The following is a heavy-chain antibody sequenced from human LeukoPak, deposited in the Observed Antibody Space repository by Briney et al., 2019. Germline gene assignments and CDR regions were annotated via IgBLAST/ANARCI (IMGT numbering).Heavy chain of an antibody. V-gene: IGHV3-11*04. CDR3: ARVCSNTSCWGAFDI. D-gene: IGHD2-2*01. J-gene: IGHJ3*02. Sequence: GGSLSLSCAASGFTFSDYYMNWIRQAPGKGLEWVSYISSSGSSIYYADSVKGRFTSSRDNAKNSLYLQMNSLRAEDTAVYYCARVCSNTSCWGAFDIWGQGTMVTVSS. CDR2: ISSSGSSI. CDR1: GFTFSDYY.